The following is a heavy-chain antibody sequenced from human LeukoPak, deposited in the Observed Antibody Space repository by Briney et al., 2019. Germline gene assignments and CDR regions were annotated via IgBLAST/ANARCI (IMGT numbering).Heavy chain of an antibody. Sequence: PGGSLRLSCAASGFTFSSYEMNWVRQAPGKGLEWVSYISSSGSTIYYADSVKGRFTISRVNAKNSLYLQMNSLRAEDTAVYCCARGLTYYYDSSGPADAFDIWGQGTMVTVSS. CDR1: GFTFSSYE. CDR3: ARGLTYYYDSSGPADAFDI. D-gene: IGHD3-22*01. CDR2: ISSSGSTI. V-gene: IGHV3-48*03. J-gene: IGHJ3*02.